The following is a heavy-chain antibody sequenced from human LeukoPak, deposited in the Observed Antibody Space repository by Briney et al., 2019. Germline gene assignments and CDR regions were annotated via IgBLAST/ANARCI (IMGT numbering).Heavy chain of an antibody. CDR3: ARDRAYCGGDCPVADAFDI. D-gene: IGHD2-21*02. CDR2: IWYDGSNK. Sequence: GGSLRLSCAASGFTFSSYAMHWVRQAPGKGLEWVAVIWYDGSNKYYADSVKGRFTISRDNSKNTLYLQMNSLRAEDTAVYYCARDRAYCGGDCPVADAFDIWGQGTMVTVSS. CDR1: GFTFSSYA. J-gene: IGHJ3*02. V-gene: IGHV3-33*08.